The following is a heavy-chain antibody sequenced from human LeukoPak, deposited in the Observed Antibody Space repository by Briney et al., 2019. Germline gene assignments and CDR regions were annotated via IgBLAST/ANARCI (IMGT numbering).Heavy chain of an antibody. CDR2: INQDGSGK. V-gene: IGHV3-7*01. CDR1: GFTFSTYW. J-gene: IGHJ4*02. CDR3: ARGLANSRDY. Sequence: PGGSLRLSCAASGFTFSTYWMTWVRQAPGKGLEWVANINQDGSGKYYVDSVEGRFTISRDNAKNSLFLQMNSLRAEDTALYYCARGLANSRDYWGQGTLVTVSS.